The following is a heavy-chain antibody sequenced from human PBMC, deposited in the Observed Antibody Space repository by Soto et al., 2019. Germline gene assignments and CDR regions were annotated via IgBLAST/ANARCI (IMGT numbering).Heavy chain of an antibody. D-gene: IGHD2-2*02. V-gene: IGHV4-39*01. Sequence: PSETLSLTCTVSGGSISSSSYFWGWIRQPPGKGLEWIGSMYYSGSTYYNPSLKSRVTISVDTSKNQFSLKLSSVTAADTAVYYCATIPATTILTDYWGQGTLVTVSS. CDR2: MYYSGST. CDR3: ATIPATTILTDY. CDR1: GGSISSSSYF. J-gene: IGHJ4*02.